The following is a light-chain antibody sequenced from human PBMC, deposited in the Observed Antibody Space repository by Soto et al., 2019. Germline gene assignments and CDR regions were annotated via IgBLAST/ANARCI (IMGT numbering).Light chain of an antibody. CDR2: GAS. Sequence: EIVMTQSPATLSVSPGERATLSCKVSQSVSSNLAWYHQKPGQAPRLLIYGASTRATGIPARFSGSGSGTEFTLTVSSLQSEDFAVYYCQQYNNWPRTLGQGTKVEIK. J-gene: IGKJ1*01. CDR3: QQYNNWPRT. CDR1: QSVSSN. V-gene: IGKV3-15*01.